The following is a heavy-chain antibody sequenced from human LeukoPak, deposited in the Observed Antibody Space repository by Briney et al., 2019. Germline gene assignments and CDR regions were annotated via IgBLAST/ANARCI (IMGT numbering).Heavy chain of an antibody. CDR1: GFTFSNAW. Sequence: GGSLRLSCAASGFTFSNAWMSWVRQAPGKGLEWVGCIKSKTDGGTTDYAAPVKGRFTISRDDSKNTLYLQMNSLKTEDTAVYYCTTDRNDILTGYSHAFDIWGQGTMVTVSS. CDR3: TTDRNDILTGYSHAFDI. J-gene: IGHJ3*02. V-gene: IGHV3-15*01. D-gene: IGHD3-9*01. CDR2: IKSKTDGGTT.